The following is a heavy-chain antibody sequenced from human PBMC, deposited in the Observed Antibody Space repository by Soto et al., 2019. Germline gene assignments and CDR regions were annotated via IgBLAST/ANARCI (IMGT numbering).Heavy chain of an antibody. CDR1: GYTFTSYD. V-gene: IGHV1-8*01. CDR3: ARLEYSSSWPNYYYYMDV. Sequence: QVPLVQSGAEVKKPGASVKVSCKASGYTFTSYDINWVRQATGQGLEWMGWMNPNSGNTGYAQKFQGRVTMTRNTSISTAYMELSSLRSEDTAVYYCARLEYSSSWPNYYYYMDVWGKGTTVTVSS. CDR2: MNPNSGNT. D-gene: IGHD6-13*01. J-gene: IGHJ6*03.